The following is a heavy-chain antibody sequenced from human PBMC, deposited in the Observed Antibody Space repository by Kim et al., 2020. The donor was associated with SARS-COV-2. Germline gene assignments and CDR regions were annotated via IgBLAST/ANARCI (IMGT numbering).Heavy chain of an antibody. CDR2: T. Sequence: TTYAQNFQGRVTMTEDTSTDTVYMERSSVRSEYTAVYYCATGEAAASFDYWGQGTLVTVSS. CDR3: ATGEAAASFDY. V-gene: IGHV1-24*01. J-gene: IGHJ4*02. D-gene: IGHD6-13*01.